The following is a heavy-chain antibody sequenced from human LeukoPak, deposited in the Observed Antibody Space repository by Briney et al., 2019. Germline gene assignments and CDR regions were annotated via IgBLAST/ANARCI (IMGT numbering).Heavy chain of an antibody. D-gene: IGHD2-2*02. J-gene: IGHJ3*02. CDR2: INPNSGGT. CDR1: GYTFTGYY. CDR3: ARSCSSTSCYKGDAFDI. Sequence: GASVKVSCKASGYTFTGYYMHWVRQAPGQGLEWMGWINPNSGGTNYAQKFQGRVTMTRDTSISTAYMELSRLRSDDTAVYYCARSCSSTSCYKGDAFDIWGQGTMVTVSS. V-gene: IGHV1-2*02.